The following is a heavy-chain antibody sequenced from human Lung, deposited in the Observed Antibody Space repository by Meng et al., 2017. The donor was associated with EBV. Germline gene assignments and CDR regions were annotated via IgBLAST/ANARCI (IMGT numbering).Heavy chain of an antibody. CDR3: ARLGAFGSVNYDDPLDY. CDR1: YSFSSYW. D-gene: IGHD3-10*01. Sequence: YSFSSYWIAWVRQKPGKGLEFMGIIYPGDSDAIYSPSFQGQVIFSADKSISTAYLQWSSLKASDIAIYYCARLGAFGSVNYDDPLDYRGQGTLVTVSS. V-gene: IGHV5-51*01. CDR2: IYPGDSDA. J-gene: IGHJ4*02.